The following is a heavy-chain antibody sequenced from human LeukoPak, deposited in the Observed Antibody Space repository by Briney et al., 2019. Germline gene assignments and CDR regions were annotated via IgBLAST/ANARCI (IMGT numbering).Heavy chain of an antibody. CDR1: GFSFSTYV. Sequence: PGGSLRLSCAASGFSFSTYVMHWVRQPPGKGLEWVALISHDGSDKYYADSVKGRFTISRDNSKNTAFLQMNNLRGEDTAVYYCARSGYDAWGQGTMVTVSS. J-gene: IGHJ3*01. V-gene: IGHV3-30-3*01. D-gene: IGHD5-12*01. CDR3: ARSGYDA. CDR2: ISHDGSDK.